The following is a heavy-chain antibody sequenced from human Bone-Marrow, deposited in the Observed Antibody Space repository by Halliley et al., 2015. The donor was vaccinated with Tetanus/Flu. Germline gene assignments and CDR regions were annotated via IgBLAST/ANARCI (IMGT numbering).Heavy chain of an antibody. D-gene: IGHD6-6*01. J-gene: IGHJ5*02. Sequence: EWIGYRSYSGSADYNPSLKSRVIISLDTSKNQFSLKVRSVTAADTAVYYCARVPSTAARHWFDPWGQGTLVTVSS. CDR3: ARVPSTAARHWFDP. V-gene: IGHV4-59*01. CDR2: RSYSGSA.